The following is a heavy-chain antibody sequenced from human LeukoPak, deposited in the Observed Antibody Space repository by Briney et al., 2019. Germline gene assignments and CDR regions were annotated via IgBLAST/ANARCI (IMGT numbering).Heavy chain of an antibody. Sequence: GGSLRLSCAASGFTFSSYGMHWVRQAPGKGLERVGFMRYDGSNKYYADSVQGRFTIIRVNSKNTLYLQMNSLRAEDTAVYYCAKGRPYYYESSGYQHWGQGTLVTVSS. J-gene: IGHJ4*02. CDR2: MRYDGSNK. D-gene: IGHD3-22*01. V-gene: IGHV3-30*02. CDR3: AKGRPYYYESSGYQH. CDR1: GFTFSSYG.